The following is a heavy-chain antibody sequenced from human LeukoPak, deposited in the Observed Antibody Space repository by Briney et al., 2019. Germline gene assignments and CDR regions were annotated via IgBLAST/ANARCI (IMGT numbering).Heavy chain of an antibody. CDR1: GGTFSSYA. Sequence: SVKVSCKASGGTFSSYAISWVRQAPGQGLEWMGGIIPIFGTANYAQKIQGRVTIPADESTRSAYMQLSSLRSEDTAVYYCARGDFWSGYQRQSPLNYWGQGTLVTVSS. CDR2: IIPIFGTA. V-gene: IGHV1-69*13. J-gene: IGHJ4*02. CDR3: ARGDFWSGYQRQSPLNY. D-gene: IGHD3-3*01.